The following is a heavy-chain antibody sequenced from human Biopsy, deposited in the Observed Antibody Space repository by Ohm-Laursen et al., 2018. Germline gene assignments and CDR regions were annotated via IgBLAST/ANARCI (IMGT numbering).Heavy chain of an antibody. CDR3: ARDRGYYSDRTVPGYFDL. D-gene: IGHD3-22*01. CDR1: GDSISSYY. J-gene: IGHJ2*01. V-gene: IGHV4-59*01. Sequence: TLSLTCTASGDSISSYYGSWIRQPPGKGLQWIGYVYYTGSTDYNPSLQSRVTISVDTSKNHFSLRLRSVTPADTAIYYCARDRGYYSDRTVPGYFDLWGRGTLVTVSS. CDR2: VYYTGST.